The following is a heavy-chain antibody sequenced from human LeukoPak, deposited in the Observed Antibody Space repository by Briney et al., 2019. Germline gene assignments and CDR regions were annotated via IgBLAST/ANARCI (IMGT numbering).Heavy chain of an antibody. V-gene: IGHV4-38-2*02. CDR1: GYSVNTGYY. CDR2: MYYRGNT. CDR3: ARLCGNYQNYFDY. Sequence: SETLSLTCNVSGYSVNTGYYWGWIRQPPGKGLEWVGHMYYRGNTFYNPSLKSRVTISVDTSKNQFSLKLRSVTAADTAVYYCARLCGNYQNYFDYWGQGTLVTVSS. D-gene: IGHD1-26*01. J-gene: IGHJ4*02.